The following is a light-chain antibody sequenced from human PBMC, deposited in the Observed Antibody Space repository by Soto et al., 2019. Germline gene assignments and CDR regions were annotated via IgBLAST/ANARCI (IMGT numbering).Light chain of an antibody. Sequence: QSVLTQSSSASASLGSSVKLTCTLNSGHSSNIIAWHQQQPGKAPRYLMKVDNSGRYNKGSGVPGRFSGSSSGADRYLTISNLRFEDEADYYCETWDNNAHVIFGGGTKVTVL. CDR2: VDNSGRY. V-gene: IGLV4-60*02. J-gene: IGLJ2*01. CDR1: SGHSSNI. CDR3: ETWDNNAHVI.